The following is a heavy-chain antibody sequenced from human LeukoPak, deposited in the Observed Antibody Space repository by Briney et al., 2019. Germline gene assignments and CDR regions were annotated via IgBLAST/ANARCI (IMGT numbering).Heavy chain of an antibody. CDR1: GGSISSSSYY. CDR3: ARGGYSGYDLGIGFDY. J-gene: IGHJ4*02. D-gene: IGHD5-12*01. CDR2: IYYSGST. Sequence: SETLSLTCTVSGGSISSSSYYWGWIRQPPGKGLEWIGRIYYSGSTYYNPSLKSRVTISVDTSKNQFSLKLSSVTAADTAVYYCARGGYSGYDLGIGFDYWGQGTLVTVSS. V-gene: IGHV4-39*01.